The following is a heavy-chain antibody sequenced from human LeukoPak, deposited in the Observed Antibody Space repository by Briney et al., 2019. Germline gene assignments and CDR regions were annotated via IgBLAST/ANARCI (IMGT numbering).Heavy chain of an antibody. CDR3: ARRFAPSRNDAFDI. CDR1: GGSINSSSYY. J-gene: IGHJ3*02. D-gene: IGHD3-10*01. V-gene: IGHV4-39*01. Sequence: KPSETLSLTCTVSGGSINSSSYYWGWIRQPPGKGLEWIGTIYYSGSTYSNPSLKCRVTISVHTSKNQFSLKLSSVTASDTAVYYCARRFAPSRNDAFDIWGQGTMVTVSS. CDR2: IYYSGST.